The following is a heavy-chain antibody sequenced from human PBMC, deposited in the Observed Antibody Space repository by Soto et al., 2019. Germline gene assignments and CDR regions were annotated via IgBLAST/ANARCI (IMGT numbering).Heavy chain of an antibody. CDR3: AGNIVATISSFDY. CDR1: GESFSGYY. J-gene: IGHJ4*02. D-gene: IGHD5-12*01. V-gene: IGHV4-34*02. CDR2: INHSGST. Sequence: QVQLQQWGAGLLKPSETLSLTCAVYGESFSGYYWSWIRQPQGKGLEWIGEINHSGSTNYNPSLKSRVTMSVDTSKNQFSLKLSSVTAADTAMYYCAGNIVATISSFDYWGQGTLVTVSS.